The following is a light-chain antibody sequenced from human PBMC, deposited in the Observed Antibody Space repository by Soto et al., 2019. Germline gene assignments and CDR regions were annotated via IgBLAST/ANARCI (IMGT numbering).Light chain of an antibody. Sequence: DIQTTRWRSSRCASVGERVTITWRASQSIGRYLNWYQQTPGRAPKFLISAASSLQSGVPPRFSGSGSGTDFPLTISSLQPEHFATYYCQQSYYTPLTIRGGTKVDI. CDR1: QSIGRY. CDR3: QQSYYTPLT. J-gene: IGKJ4*01. CDR2: AAS. V-gene: IGKV1-39*01.